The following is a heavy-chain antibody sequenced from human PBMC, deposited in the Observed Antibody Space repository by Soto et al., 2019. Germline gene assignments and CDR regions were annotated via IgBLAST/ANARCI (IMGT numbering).Heavy chain of an antibody. CDR2: ISAYNGKI. J-gene: IGHJ6*02. V-gene: IGHV1-18*01. D-gene: IGHD3-16*01. CDR3: ARETIPQMYYYVTDV. CDR1: GYTFTSYG. Sequence: GASVKVSCKASGYTFTSYGISWVRQAPGQGLEWIGWISAYNGKIDYAQKVQGRITMTTDTSTSTAFMELRSLRSDDTAVYYCARETIPQMYYYVTDVWGQGTTVTVSS.